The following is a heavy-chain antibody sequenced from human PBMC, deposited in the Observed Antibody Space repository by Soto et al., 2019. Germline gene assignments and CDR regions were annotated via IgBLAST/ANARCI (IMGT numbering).Heavy chain of an antibody. J-gene: IGHJ6*02. V-gene: IGHV3-33*01. CDR2: IWYDGSNK. D-gene: IGHD4-17*01. CDR1: GFTFSSYG. CDR3: ARYNYGDEGMDV. Sequence: GGSLRLSCAASGFTFSSYGMHWVRQAPGKGLEWVAVIWYDGSNKYYADSVKGRFTISRDNSKNTLYLQMNSLRAEDTAVYYCARYNYGDEGMDVWGQGTTVTVSS.